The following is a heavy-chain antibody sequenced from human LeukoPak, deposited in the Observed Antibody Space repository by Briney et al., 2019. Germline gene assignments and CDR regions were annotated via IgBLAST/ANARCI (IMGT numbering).Heavy chain of an antibody. CDR3: VKGPRPDITVAHTVEN. D-gene: IGHD6-19*01. J-gene: IGHJ4*02. CDR1: GFSFSIHA. V-gene: IGHV3-23*01. Sequence: GGSLRLSCAASGFSFSIHAMHWVRQAPGKGLEWVSSVGGGDDTYHADSVKGRFTISRDNSKNSLYLQMNTVRAEDTAVYYCVKGPRPDITVAHTVENWGQGTLVTVSS. CDR2: VGGGDDT.